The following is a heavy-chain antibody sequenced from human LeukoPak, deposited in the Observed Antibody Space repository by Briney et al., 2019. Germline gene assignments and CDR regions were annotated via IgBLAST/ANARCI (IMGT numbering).Heavy chain of an antibody. V-gene: IGHV4-59*13. Sequence: PSETLSLTCSVSGGSIGSSFWNWIRLSPGKGLEWIGYISYSGRTNYNPSLKSRVTISIDTSKNQLSLTLSSVTAADPALYYWARDRSGTYYTFDVWGQGTMVTVSA. CDR3: ARDRSGTYYTFDV. D-gene: IGHD1-26*01. J-gene: IGHJ3*01. CDR2: ISYSGRT. CDR1: GGSIGSSF.